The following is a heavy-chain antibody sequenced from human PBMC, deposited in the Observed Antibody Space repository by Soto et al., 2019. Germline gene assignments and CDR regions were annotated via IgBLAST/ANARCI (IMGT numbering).Heavy chain of an antibody. CDR3: AKKSEIAVPRYYFDL. J-gene: IGHJ4*02. Sequence: EVGLLESGGGLVQPGGSLRLSCAASGFTFGSYAMSWVRQAPGKGLEWVSSMTGGGGSTYYAESVQGRFTISRDNSKNTLYLQMNSLRVEDTAVYYWAKKSEIAVPRYYFDLWGQGTLVTVSS. V-gene: IGHV3-23*01. CDR1: GFTFGSYA. CDR2: MTGGGGST. D-gene: IGHD2-21*01.